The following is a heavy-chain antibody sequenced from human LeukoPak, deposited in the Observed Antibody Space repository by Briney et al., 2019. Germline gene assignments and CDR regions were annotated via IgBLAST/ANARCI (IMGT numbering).Heavy chain of an antibody. Sequence: GGSLRLSCAASGFTFSNAWMSWVRQAPGKGLEWVGRIKSKTDGGTTDYAAPVKGRFTSSRDDSKNTLYMQMNSVKAADTAVYYCTTSKEQMVRWSPFDYWGQGTMVTVSS. CDR3: TTSKEQMVRWSPFDY. V-gene: IGHV3-15*01. CDR2: IKSKTDGGTT. J-gene: IGHJ4*02. D-gene: IGHD6-13*01. CDR1: GFTFSNAW.